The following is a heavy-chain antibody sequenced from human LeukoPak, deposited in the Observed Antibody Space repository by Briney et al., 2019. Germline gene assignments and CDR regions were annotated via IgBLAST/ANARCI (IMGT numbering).Heavy chain of an antibody. D-gene: IGHD5-18*01. CDR1: GFTFSSYA. CDR2: IKQDGSEK. CDR3: ARSVDTAMAYYYYYMDV. J-gene: IGHJ6*03. V-gene: IGHV3-7*01. Sequence: GGSLRLSCAASGFTFSSYAMSWVRQAPGKGLEWVANIKQDGSEKYYVDSVKGRFTISRDNAKNSLYLQMNSLRAEDTAVYYCARSVDTAMAYYYYYMDVWGKGTTVTVSS.